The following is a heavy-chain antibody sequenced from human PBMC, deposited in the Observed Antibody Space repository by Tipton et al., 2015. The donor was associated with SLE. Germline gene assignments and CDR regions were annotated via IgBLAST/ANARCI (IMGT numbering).Heavy chain of an antibody. CDR3: ARGPGVIAPTEAFDI. D-gene: IGHD2-21*01. J-gene: IGHJ3*02. Sequence: TLSLTCTVSGGSISSDDYYWNWIRQPPGKGLEWIGYIYYSGSTYYNPSLKSRVIISVDTSKNQFSLKLSSVTAADTAVYYCARGPGVIAPTEAFDIWGQGTMVTVSS. V-gene: IGHV4-30-4*01. CDR2: IYYSGST. CDR1: GGSISSDDYY.